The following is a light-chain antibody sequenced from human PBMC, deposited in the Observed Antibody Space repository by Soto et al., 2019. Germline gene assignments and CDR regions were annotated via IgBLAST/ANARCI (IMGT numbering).Light chain of an antibody. J-gene: IGLJ2*01. V-gene: IGLV1-44*01. Sequence: QSVLTQPPSASGTPGQRVTISCSGSFSNVGINTVNWYQQLPGTAPKLLIYSDNQRPSGVPDRFSGSKSGTSASLAISGLQSEDAADYSCASWDDSLNGVVFGGGTQLTV. CDR3: ASWDDSLNGVV. CDR2: SDN. CDR1: FSNVGINT.